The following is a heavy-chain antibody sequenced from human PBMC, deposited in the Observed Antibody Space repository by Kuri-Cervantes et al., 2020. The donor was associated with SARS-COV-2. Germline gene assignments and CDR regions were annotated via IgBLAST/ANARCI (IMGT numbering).Heavy chain of an antibody. D-gene: IGHD3-3*01. J-gene: IGHJ6*03. CDR3: ARGRGGYYMGGYYFYSMDV. CDR2: INQSGST. CDR1: GGSSSGYY. Sequence: GSLRLSCAVSGGSSSGYYWGWIRQPPGKGLEWIGEINQSGSTSYSPSLKSRLTISVDTSENQFSLKLSSVTAADTAVYYCARGRGGYYMGGYYFYSMDVWGKGTTVTVSS. V-gene: IGHV4-34*01.